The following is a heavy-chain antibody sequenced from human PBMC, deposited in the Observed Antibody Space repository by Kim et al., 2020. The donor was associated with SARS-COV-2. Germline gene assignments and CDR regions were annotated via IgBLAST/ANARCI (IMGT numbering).Heavy chain of an antibody. CDR2: T. CDR3: AREAVAGSFDH. V-gene: IGHV1-3*01. J-gene: IGHJ4*02. Sequence: TRYPQKFQARVSITRDTSATTAYLELSGLRSEDTAVYYCAREAVAGSFDHWGQGTLVTVSS. D-gene: IGHD6-19*01.